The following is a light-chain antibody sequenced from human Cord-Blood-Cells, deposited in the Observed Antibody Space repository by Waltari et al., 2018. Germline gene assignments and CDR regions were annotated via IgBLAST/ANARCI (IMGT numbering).Light chain of an antibody. CDR2: GAS. CDR1: QSVSSSY. Sequence: ENVLTQSPGTLSLSPGERAPLSCRARQSVSSSYLAWYPQKPGQAPRLLIYGASSRATGIPDRFSGSGSGTDFTLTISRLEPEDFAVYYCQQYGSSPRTFGQGTKLEIK. CDR3: QQYGSSPRT. J-gene: IGKJ2*01. V-gene: IGKV3-20*01.